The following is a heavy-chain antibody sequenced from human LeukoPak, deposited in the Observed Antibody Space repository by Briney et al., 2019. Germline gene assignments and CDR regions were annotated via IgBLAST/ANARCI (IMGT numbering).Heavy chain of an antibody. CDR3: ASSSLYWYFDN. V-gene: IGHV3-7*01. CDR1: GFTFSSYW. D-gene: IGHD6-13*01. Sequence: GGSLRLSCAASGFTFSSYWMSWVRQAPGKGLEWVANIKQDGSEKYYVDSVKGRFTISRDNAKNSLYLQMNSLRAEDTAVYYCASSSLYWYFDNWGQGTLVTVSS. CDR2: IKQDGSEK. J-gene: IGHJ4*02.